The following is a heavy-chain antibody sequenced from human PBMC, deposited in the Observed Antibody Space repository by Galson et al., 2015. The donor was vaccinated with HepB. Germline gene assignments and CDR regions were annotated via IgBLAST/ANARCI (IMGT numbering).Heavy chain of an antibody. CDR2: IYYRSKWYI. J-gene: IGHJ4*01. CDR1: GDSVSSHSAD. D-gene: IGHD1-1*01. CDR3: ASGAGTFEY. V-gene: IGHV6-1*01. Sequence: CAISGDSVSSHSADWNWIRQSPSRGLEWQGRIYYRSKWYIDYAASVKSRITIHPDTSRNQFSLQLNSVPPEDTAVYYCASGAGTFEYWGQGTLVTVSS.